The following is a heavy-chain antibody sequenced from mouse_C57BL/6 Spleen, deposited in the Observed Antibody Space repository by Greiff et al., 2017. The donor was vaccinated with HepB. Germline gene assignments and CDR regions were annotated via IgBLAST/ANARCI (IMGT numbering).Heavy chain of an antibody. CDR3: ARDYGSSSSYFDV. J-gene: IGHJ1*03. CDR2: IDPSDSYT. CDR1: GYTFTSYW. D-gene: IGHD1-1*01. Sequence: QVQLQQPGAELVRPGTSVKLSCKASGYTFTSYWMHWVKQRPGQGLEWIGVIDPSDSYTNYNQKFKGKATLTVDTSSSTAYMQLSSLTSEDSAVYYCARDYGSSSSYFDVWGTGTTVTVSS. V-gene: IGHV1-59*01.